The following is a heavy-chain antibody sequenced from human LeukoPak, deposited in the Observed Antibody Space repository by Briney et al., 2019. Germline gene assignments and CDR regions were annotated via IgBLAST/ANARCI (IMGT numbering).Heavy chain of an antibody. V-gene: IGHV4-34*12. Sequence: SETLSLTCAVYGGSFSGYYWSWIRQPPGKGLEWIGEIVHSGNTKYNPSLKSRVTISVDTSKNQFSLNLTSVTAADTTVYYCARFGSSTWYKGAFDIWGQGTMVTVAS. D-gene: IGHD1-1*01. CDR1: GGSFSGYY. CDR3: ARFGSSTWYKGAFDI. CDR2: IVHSGNT. J-gene: IGHJ3*02.